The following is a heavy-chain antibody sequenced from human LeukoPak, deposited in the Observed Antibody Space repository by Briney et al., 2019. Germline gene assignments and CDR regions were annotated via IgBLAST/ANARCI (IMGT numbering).Heavy chain of an antibody. CDR1: GLTFTKAW. J-gene: IGHJ4*02. Sequence: GGSLRLSCAASGLTFTKAWMTWVRQAPGKGLEWVSAISGSSGSTYYADSVRGRFTISRDNSKNTLYLQMNSLRAEDTAVYYCAKMGDDILTGYFYPVDYWGQGTLVTVSS. CDR3: AKMGDDILTGYFYPVDY. CDR2: ISGSSGST. V-gene: IGHV3-23*01. D-gene: IGHD3-9*01.